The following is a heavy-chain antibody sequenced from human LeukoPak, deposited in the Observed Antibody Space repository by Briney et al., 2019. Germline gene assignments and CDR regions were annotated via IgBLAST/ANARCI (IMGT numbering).Heavy chain of an antibody. Sequence: PGGSLRLSCAASGFTFSDYYMSWIRQAPGKGLEWVSYISSSGSTIYYADSVKGRFTISRDNAKNSLYLQMNSLRAEDTAVYYCARDSDSSGYTYYFDYWGQGTLVTVSS. V-gene: IGHV3-11*01. D-gene: IGHD3-22*01. J-gene: IGHJ4*02. CDR1: GFTFSDYY. CDR3: ARDSDSSGYTYYFDY. CDR2: ISSSGSTI.